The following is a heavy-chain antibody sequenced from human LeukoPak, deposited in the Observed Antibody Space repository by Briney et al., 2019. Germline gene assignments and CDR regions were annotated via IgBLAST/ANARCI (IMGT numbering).Heavy chain of an antibody. D-gene: IGHD6-19*01. J-gene: IGHJ3*02. V-gene: IGHV1-2*02. CDR2: INPKNGGT. CDR3: ARSPPPAGSASFHI. CDR1: GYTFTGYY. Sequence: VASVRVSCKASGYTFTGYYMHWVRQAPGQGLEWMGWINPKNGGTNYAQTFQGRVSMTRDTSITTSYMDLSRLTSDDTAAYYCARSPPPAGSASFHIWGQGTLFTVSS.